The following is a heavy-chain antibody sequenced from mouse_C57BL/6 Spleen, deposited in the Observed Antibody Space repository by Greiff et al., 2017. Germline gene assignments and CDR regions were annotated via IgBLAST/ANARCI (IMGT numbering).Heavy chain of an antibody. D-gene: IGHD2-3*01. CDR3: ARGGYDYWYFDV. CDR1: GYSFTGYF. Sequence: EVQLQQSGPELVKPGDSVKISCKASGYSFTGYFMNWVMQSHGKSLEWIGRINPYNGDTFYNQKFKGKATLTVDKSSSTANMELRSLTSEDSAVYYCARGGYDYWYFDVWGTGTTVTVSS. V-gene: IGHV1-20*01. CDR2: INPYNGDT. J-gene: IGHJ1*03.